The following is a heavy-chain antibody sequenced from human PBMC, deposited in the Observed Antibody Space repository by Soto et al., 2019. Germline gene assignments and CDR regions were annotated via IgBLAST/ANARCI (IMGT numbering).Heavy chain of an antibody. J-gene: IGHJ6*02. CDR3: ARSGEVGASFYYYYGMDV. Sequence: SETLSLTCAVSGGSISSSNWWSWVRQPPGKGLEWIGEIYHSGSTNYDPSLKSRVTISVDKSKNQFSLKLSSVTAADTAVYYCARSGEVGASFYYYYGMDVWGQGTTVTVSS. CDR2: IYHSGST. D-gene: IGHD1-26*01. V-gene: IGHV4-4*02. CDR1: GGSISSSNW.